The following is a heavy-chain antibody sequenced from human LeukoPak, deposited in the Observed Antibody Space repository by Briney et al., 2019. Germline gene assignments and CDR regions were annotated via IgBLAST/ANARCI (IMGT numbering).Heavy chain of an antibody. D-gene: IGHD5-18*01. CDR3: ARLPRLDTAMVTEYYFDY. CDR1: GYSFTSYW. V-gene: IGHV5-51*01. J-gene: IGHJ4*02. Sequence: GESLKISCXGSGYSFTSYWIGWVREMPGKGLEWMGIIYPGDSDTRYSPSFQGQVTISADKSISTAYLQWSSLKASDTAMYYCARLPRLDTAMVTEYYFDYWGQGTLVTVSS. CDR2: IYPGDSDT.